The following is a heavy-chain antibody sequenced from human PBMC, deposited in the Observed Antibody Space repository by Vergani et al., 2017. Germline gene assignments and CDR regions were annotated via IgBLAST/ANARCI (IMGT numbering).Heavy chain of an antibody. J-gene: IGHJ6*03. Sequence: QVQLQQWGAGLLKPSETLSLTCAVYGGSFSGYYWSWIRQPPGKGLEWIGEINHSGSTNYNPSLKSPVTISVDTAKNQSSLKLRSVTAADTAVYYCARGRYCSSTSCYTTNYYYMDVWGKGTTVTVSS. V-gene: IGHV4-34*01. CDR1: GGSFSGYY. CDR2: INHSGST. D-gene: IGHD2-2*02. CDR3: ARGRYCSSTSCYTTNYYYMDV.